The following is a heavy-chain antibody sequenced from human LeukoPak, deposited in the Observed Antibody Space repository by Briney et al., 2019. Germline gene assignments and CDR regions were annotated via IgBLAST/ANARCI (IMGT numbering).Heavy chain of an antibody. J-gene: IGHJ6*02. V-gene: IGHV4-59*08. D-gene: IGHD1-1*01. CDR3: ARRNDPYGLDV. CDR1: GGSISGNY. Sequence: SSETLSLTCTVSGGSISGNYWSWIRQPPGKGLEWIGYIYYSGSTNYNPSLKSRVTISVDTSKNQFSLKLTSVTAADTAVYYCARRNDPYGLDVWGQGTTFTVSS. CDR2: IYYSGST.